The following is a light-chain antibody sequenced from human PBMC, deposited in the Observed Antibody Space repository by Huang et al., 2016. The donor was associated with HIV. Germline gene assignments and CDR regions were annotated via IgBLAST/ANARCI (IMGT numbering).Light chain of an antibody. CDR2: LGS. CDR1: QSLLHSNGYNF. V-gene: IGKV2-28*01. Sequence: DIVMTQSPLSLPVTPGEPASISCRSGQSLLHSNGYNFLDGYQQRTGQSPQLLIYLGSNRTSGVPDRFSGRGSGTDFTLKISRVGAEDVGVYYCMQSLQTPYTFGQGTKLEIK. J-gene: IGKJ2*01. CDR3: MQSLQTPYT.